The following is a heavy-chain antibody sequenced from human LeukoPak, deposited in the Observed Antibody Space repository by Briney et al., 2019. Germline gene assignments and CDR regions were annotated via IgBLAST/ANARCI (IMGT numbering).Heavy chain of an antibody. J-gene: IGHJ4*02. V-gene: IGHV3-30-3*01. CDR1: GFTFSSYT. D-gene: IGHD3-22*01. CDR2: ISYDGSNK. Sequence: GGSLRLSCTASGFTFSSYTMSWVRQAPGKGLEWVAVISYDGSNKYYADSVKGRFTISRDNSKNTLYLQMNSLRAEDTAVYYCARGTYYYDSSGYPFIDYWGQGTLVTVSS. CDR3: ARGTYYYDSSGYPFIDY.